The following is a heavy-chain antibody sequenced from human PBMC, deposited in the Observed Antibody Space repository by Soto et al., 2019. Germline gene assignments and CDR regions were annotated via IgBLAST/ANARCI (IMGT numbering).Heavy chain of an antibody. CDR1: GFTFSNAW. Sequence: GGSLRLSCAASGFTFSNAWMSWVRQAPGKGLEWVGRIKSKTDGGTTDYAAPVKGRFTISRDDSKNTLYLQMNSLKTEDTAVYYCTTDAGRIVVTYYYYYMDVWGKGTTVTVSS. D-gene: IGHD2-15*01. J-gene: IGHJ6*03. V-gene: IGHV3-15*01. CDR3: TTDAGRIVVTYYYYYMDV. CDR2: IKSKTDGGTT.